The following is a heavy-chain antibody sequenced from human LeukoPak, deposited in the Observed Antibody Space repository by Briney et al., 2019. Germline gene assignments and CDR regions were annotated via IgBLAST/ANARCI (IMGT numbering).Heavy chain of an antibody. Sequence: SETLSLTCTVSGGSISSSSYYWGWIRQPPGKGLEWIGSIYYSGSTYYNPSLKSRVTISVDTSKNQFSLKLSSVTAADTAVYYCARDAKLGIDYYYYGMDVWGQGTTVTVSS. D-gene: IGHD7-27*01. J-gene: IGHJ6*02. CDR1: GGSISSSSYY. CDR2: IYYSGST. V-gene: IGHV4-39*07. CDR3: ARDAKLGIDYYYYGMDV.